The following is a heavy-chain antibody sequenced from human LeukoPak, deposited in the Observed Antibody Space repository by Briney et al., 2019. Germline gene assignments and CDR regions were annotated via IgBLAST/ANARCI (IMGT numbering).Heavy chain of an antibody. CDR2: ITGSGDNT. J-gene: IGHJ4*02. CDR3: AKDRGDRGY. V-gene: IGHV3-23*01. CDR1: GFIFSNYA. D-gene: IGHD3-10*01. Sequence: GGSLRLSCAASGFIFSNYAMTWVRQAPGKGLEWVSAITGSGDNTYYADSVKGRFSISRDNSKNTLYLRMNSLRAEDTAVYFCAKDRGDRGYWGQGTLVTVSS.